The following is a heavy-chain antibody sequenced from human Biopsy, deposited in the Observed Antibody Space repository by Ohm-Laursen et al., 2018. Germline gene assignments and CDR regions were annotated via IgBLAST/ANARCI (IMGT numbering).Heavy chain of an antibody. CDR1: GASVSSGSYD. V-gene: IGHV4-61*01. Sequence: SDTLSLTCTVSGASVSSGSYDWSWIRQPPGKGLEWIGYIYYSGIAANYNPSLKGRVTISVDTSKHQFSLRLTSATAADTAVYYCARGGFGLDGYNSPWGRGTLVIVSS. CDR3: ARGGFGLDGYNSP. J-gene: IGHJ5*02. D-gene: IGHD5-24*01. CDR2: IYYSGIAA.